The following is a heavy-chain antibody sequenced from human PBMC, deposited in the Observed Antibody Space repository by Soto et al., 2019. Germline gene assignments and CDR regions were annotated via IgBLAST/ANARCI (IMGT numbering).Heavy chain of an antibody. CDR3: ARVHSSGHGVDY. D-gene: IGHD6-19*01. J-gene: IGHJ4*02. CDR1: GGSISGSYYY. CDR2: VFYTGFT. Sequence: SETLSLTCAVSGGSISGSYYYWGWLRQSPGKGPEWIGSVFYTGFTSYNPSLESRVSVSVDTSKNQFSLKVSGVSAADTALYYCARVHSSGHGVDYWGPGTLVTVSS. V-gene: IGHV4-39*01.